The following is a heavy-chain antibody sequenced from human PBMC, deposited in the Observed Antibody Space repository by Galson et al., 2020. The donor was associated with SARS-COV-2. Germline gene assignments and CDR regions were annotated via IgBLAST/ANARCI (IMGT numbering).Heavy chain of an antibody. J-gene: IGHJ3*02. CDR2: ISSSSSTI. Sequence: GGSLRLSCGGSGFTSRHYSLNWVRQAPGKGLEWISYISSSSSTIYYADSVKGRFTISRDNAKNSLYLQMKSLRAEDTAVYFCARSRRDYVYDPFDIWGQGTMVTVSS. CDR3: ARSRRDYVYDPFDI. CDR1: GFTSRHYS. D-gene: IGHD3-10*01. V-gene: IGHV3-48*04.